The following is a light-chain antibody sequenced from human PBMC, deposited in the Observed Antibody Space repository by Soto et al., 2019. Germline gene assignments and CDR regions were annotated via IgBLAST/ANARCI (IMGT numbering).Light chain of an antibody. CDR2: KAT. V-gene: IGKV1-5*03. J-gene: IGKJ1*01. CDR1: QRINNW. CDR3: LQYNSYSST. Sequence: DIQMTQSPSTLSASLGDRVTITCRARQRINNWLVWYQQKPGKAPKLLIYKATSVESGVPSRFSGSGSGTEFTLTISSLQPDDVATYYCLQYNSYSSTFGQGTKVEI.